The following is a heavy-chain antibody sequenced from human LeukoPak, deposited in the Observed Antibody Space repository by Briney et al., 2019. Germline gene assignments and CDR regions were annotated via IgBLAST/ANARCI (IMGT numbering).Heavy chain of an antibody. CDR3: TRAPYCSGGSCYDY. J-gene: IGHJ4*02. V-gene: IGHV3-49*04. CDR1: GFTFGDYA. Sequence: GGSLRLSCTASGFTFGDYAMSWVRQAPGKGLKWVGFIRSKAYGGTTEYAASVKGRFTISRDDSKSIAYLQMNSLKTEDTAVYYCTRAPYCSGGSCYDYWGQGTLVTVSS. D-gene: IGHD2-15*01. CDR2: IRSKAYGGTT.